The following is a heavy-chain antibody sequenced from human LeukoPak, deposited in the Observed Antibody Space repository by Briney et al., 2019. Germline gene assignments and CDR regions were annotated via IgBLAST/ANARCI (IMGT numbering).Heavy chain of an antibody. CDR1: GFTFSSYS. CDR2: ISSTNSAI. J-gene: IGHJ4*02. V-gene: IGHV3-48*01. D-gene: IGHD3-22*01. CDR3: ARPSSGYFFDS. Sequence: GGSLRLSCAASGFTFSSYSMNWVRQAPGKGLEWVSYISSTNSAIYYADSVKGRFTISRDNAKNSLYLQMNSLRAEDTAVYYCARPSSGYFFDSWGQGTLVTVSS.